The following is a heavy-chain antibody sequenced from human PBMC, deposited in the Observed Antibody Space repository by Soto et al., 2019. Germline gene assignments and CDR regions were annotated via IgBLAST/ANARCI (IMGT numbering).Heavy chain of an antibody. CDR1: GFTFENYA. CDR3: AKDSWAIFGVPAGEYYAMDV. CDR2: ISGSGGTT. J-gene: IGHJ6*02. Sequence: EVQLLESGGAPVQSGGSLRLSCVASGFTFENYAMSWVRQAPGKGLEWVSAISGSGGTTYYSDSVKGRFTISRDNSKNTVYLQMNDLRVEDGAEYFCAKDSWAIFGVPAGEYYAMDVWGQGTTVTVSS. D-gene: IGHD3-3*01. V-gene: IGHV3-23*01.